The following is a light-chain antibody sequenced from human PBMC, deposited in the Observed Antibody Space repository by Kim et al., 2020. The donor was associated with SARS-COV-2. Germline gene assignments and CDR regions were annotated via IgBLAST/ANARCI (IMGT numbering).Light chain of an antibody. CDR2: GAS. CDR1: QSVSSTY. J-gene: IGKJ2*01. CDR3: QQHGET. V-gene: IGKV3-20*01. Sequence: TLSRAPGERATLSCRASQSVSSTYLSWYQQKPGQAPRLLIYGASSRATGIPDRFSGSGSGTDFTLTISTLEPEDFAAYYCQQHGETFGQGTKLEI.